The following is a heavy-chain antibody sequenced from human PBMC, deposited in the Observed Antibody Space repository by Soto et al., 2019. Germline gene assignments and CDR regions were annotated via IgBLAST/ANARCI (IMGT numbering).Heavy chain of an antibody. D-gene: IGHD5-18*01. V-gene: IGHV3-33*08. CDR3: ARIQLDTIMALDC. CDR1: GFTFNSYG. Sequence: QVQLVESGGGLVQPGRSLRLSCAVSGFTFNSYGFHWVRQAPGKGLEWVSVIWSDGNNKYYADSVKGRFTISRDSSKNTLYLKMNSLRVEYTAVYYCARIQLDTIMALDCWGQGTLVTVS. J-gene: IGHJ4*02. CDR2: IWSDGNNK.